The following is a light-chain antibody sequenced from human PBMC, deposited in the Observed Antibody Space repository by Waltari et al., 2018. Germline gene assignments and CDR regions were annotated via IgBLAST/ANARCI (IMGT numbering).Light chain of an antibody. CDR1: QSVSRT. V-gene: IGKV3-20*01. J-gene: IGKJ1*01. CDR3: QHYVRLPAT. Sequence: EIVLTQSPGILPSSPGERATLSCRARQSVSRTLACSQQRPGQAPRLLIYGASSRATGIPDRFSGGGSGTDFSLTISRLEPEDFAVYYCQHYVRLPATFGQGTKVEIK. CDR2: GAS.